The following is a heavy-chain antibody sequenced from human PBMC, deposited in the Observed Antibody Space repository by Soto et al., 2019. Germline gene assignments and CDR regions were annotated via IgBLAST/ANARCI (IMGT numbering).Heavy chain of an antibody. J-gene: IGHJ4*02. Sequence: SETLSLTCTVSGGSISSSSYYWGWIRQPPGKGLEWIGSIYYSGSTYCNPSLKSRVTISVDTSKNQFSLKLSSVTAADTAVYYCASQSYSSSPSWGQGTLVTVSS. CDR2: IYYSGST. CDR3: ASQSYSSSPS. V-gene: IGHV4-39*01. D-gene: IGHD6-6*01. CDR1: GGSISSSSYY.